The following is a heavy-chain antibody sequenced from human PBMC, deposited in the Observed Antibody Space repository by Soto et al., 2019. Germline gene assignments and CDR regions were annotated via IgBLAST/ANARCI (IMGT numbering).Heavy chain of an antibody. CDR1: SGSISSSSSY. CDR3: XXXXXGAKGYYFET. J-gene: IGHJ4*02. V-gene: IGHV4-39*01. CDR2: IYYSGNT. Sequence: QLQLQESGPGLVKPSETLSLTCTVSSGSISSSSSYWGWIRQPPGKGLEWIGSIYYSGNTYYNPSLKSRVTISIDSSKTXXXXXXXSXXXXXXXXXXXXXXXXGAKGYYFETWGQGTLVTVSS.